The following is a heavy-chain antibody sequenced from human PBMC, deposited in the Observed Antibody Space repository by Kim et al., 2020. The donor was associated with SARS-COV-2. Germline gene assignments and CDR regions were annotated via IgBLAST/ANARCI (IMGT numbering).Heavy chain of an antibody. Sequence: GGSLRLSCAASGFTFDDYGMSWVRQTPGKGLEWVSGINRNSGSIGYADSVKGRFTISGDNAKKSLYLQMNVLRVEDTALYYCVGGYAGGPFDLWGQGSLV. CDR1: GFTFDDYG. CDR3: VGGYAGGPFDL. V-gene: IGHV3-20*04. J-gene: IGHJ4*02. CDR2: INRNSGSI. D-gene: IGHD3-16*01.